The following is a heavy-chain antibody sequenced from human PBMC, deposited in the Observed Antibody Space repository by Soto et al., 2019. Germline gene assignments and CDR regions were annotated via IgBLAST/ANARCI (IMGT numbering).Heavy chain of an antibody. D-gene: IGHD5-12*01. V-gene: IGHV4-30-2*01. CDR3: ARRDGYNNDAFDI. J-gene: IGHJ3*02. CDR1: GGSISSGGYS. Sequence: QLQLQESGSGLVKPSQTLSLTCAVSGGSISSGGYSWSWIRQPPGKGLGWIGYIYHSGSTYYNPSLKSRVTISVDRSKNQFSLKLSSVTAADTAVYYCARRDGYNNDAFDIWGQGTMVTVSS. CDR2: IYHSGST.